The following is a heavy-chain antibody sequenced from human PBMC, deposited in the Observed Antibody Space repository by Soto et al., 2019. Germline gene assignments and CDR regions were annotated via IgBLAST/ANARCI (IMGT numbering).Heavy chain of an antibody. CDR1: GYTFTSYY. CDR2: INPSGGST. Sequence: GASVKVSCKASGYTFTSYYMHWVRQAPGQGLEWMGIINPSGGSTSYAQKFQGRVTMTRDTSTSTVYMELSSLRPEDTAVYYCARDVTTVTKYYYYYYGMDVWGQGTTVTVSS. CDR3: ARDVTTVTKYYYYYYGMDV. V-gene: IGHV1-46*01. D-gene: IGHD4-4*01. J-gene: IGHJ6*02.